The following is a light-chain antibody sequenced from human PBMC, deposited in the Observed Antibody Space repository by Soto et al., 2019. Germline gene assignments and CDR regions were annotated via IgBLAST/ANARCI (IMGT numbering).Light chain of an antibody. CDR3: QQYNNWPPIT. V-gene: IGKV3D-15*01. CDR2: DTS. Sequence: EIVLTQSPGTLSLSPGERATLSCRASQSVTSNYLAWYQQKPGQAPGLLIYDTSTRASGVPARFSGSGSGTEFILTTSSLQSEDFGVYYCQQYNNWPPITFGQGTRLEIK. J-gene: IGKJ5*01. CDR1: QSVTSN.